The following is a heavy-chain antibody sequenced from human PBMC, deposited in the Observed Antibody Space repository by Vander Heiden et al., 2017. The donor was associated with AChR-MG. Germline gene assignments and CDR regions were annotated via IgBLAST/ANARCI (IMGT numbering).Heavy chain of an antibody. J-gene: IGHJ4*02. Sequence: EVVLLQSGGGLVQPGGSLRLSCAASGFTFTDYAMIWVRQAPGKGLEWVTAISGSGTSTNYADSVRGQFTIFRDNSKNTVYLQMNSLRAEDTAVYYCAKDQPDSSGYYYSPFDYWGQGTLVTVSS. V-gene: IGHV3-23*01. CDR2: ISGSGTST. CDR3: AKDQPDSSGYYYSPFDY. CDR1: GFTFTDYA. D-gene: IGHD3-22*01.